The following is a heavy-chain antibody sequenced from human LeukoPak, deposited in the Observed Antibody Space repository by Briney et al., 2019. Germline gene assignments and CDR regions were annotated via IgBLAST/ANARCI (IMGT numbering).Heavy chain of an antibody. J-gene: IGHJ6*02. V-gene: IGHV1-2*02. CDR2: INPNSGGT. D-gene: IGHD3-22*01. CDR3: ARDTSGGYYSGMDV. Sequence: ASVKVSCKASGYTFTDYHLNWVRQAPGQGLEWMGWINPNSGGTNYAQKFQGRVSMTRDTSSITAYMDLSGLRYDDTAIYYCARDTSGGYYSGMDVWGQGTTVTVSS. CDR1: GYTFTDYH.